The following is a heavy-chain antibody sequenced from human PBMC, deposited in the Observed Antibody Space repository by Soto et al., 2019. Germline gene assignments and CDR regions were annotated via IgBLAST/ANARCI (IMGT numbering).Heavy chain of an antibody. D-gene: IGHD1-1*01. Sequence: QVQLVESGGGVVQPGRSLRLSCAASGFTFSSYGIHWVRQAPGKGLEWVAVISYDGSNKYYADSVKGRFTISRDNSKNTLYLQMNSLRAEDTAVYYCAKSVYNWNDGFFDYWGQGTLVTVSS. CDR3: AKSVYNWNDGFFDY. J-gene: IGHJ4*02. CDR2: ISYDGSNK. V-gene: IGHV3-30*18. CDR1: GFTFSSYG.